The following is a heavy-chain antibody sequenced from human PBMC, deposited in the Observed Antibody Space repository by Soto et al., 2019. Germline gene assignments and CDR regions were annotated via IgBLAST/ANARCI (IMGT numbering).Heavy chain of an antibody. D-gene: IGHD2-21*02. CDR2: ISGSGGST. J-gene: IGHJ5*02. V-gene: IGHV3-23*01. CDR1: GFTFSSYA. Sequence: GGSLRLSCAASGFTFSSYAMSWVRQAPGKGLEWVSAISGSGGSTYYADSVKGRFTISRDNSKNALYLQMNSLRAEETAVYYGASVVTAIPRYWFDPWGQGTLVTVSS. CDR3: ASVVTAIPRYWFDP.